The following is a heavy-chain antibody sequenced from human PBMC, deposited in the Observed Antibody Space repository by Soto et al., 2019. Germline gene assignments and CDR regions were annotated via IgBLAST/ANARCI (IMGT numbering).Heavy chain of an antibody. V-gene: IGHV3-48*02. J-gene: IGHJ4*02. D-gene: IGHD1-20*01. CDR3: ASDRSLGSNWYYYLES. Sequence: LRLSCTASGFTFSSRAMNWVRQFPGRGLEWVSYISSSSSNIDYADSVKGRFTVSRDNAKNSLYLQMNTLRDEDTAVYYCASDRSLGSNWYYYLESWGQGTLVTVSS. CDR1: GFTFSSRA. CDR2: ISSSSSNI.